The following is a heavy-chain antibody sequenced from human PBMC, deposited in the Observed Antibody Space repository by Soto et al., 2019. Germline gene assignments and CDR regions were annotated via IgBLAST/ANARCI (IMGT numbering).Heavy chain of an antibody. CDR1: GGTFSSYA. V-gene: IGHV1-69*13. D-gene: IGHD7-27*01. CDR3: ARESPGAVNGGIAFDY. J-gene: IGHJ4*02. CDR2: IIPIFGTA. Sequence: SVKVSCKASGGTFSSYAISWVRQAPGQGLEWMGGIIPIFGTANYAQKFQGRVTITADESTSTAYMELSSLRSEDTAVYYCARESPGAVNGGIAFDYWGQGTLVTVSS.